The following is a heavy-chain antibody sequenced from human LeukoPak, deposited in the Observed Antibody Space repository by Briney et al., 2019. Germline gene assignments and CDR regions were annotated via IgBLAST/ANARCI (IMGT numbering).Heavy chain of an antibody. D-gene: IGHD1-26*01. V-gene: IGHV3-48*03. CDR3: ARDSGSYSD. Sequence: GGSLRLSCAASGFTFSSYEMKWVRQAPGKGLEWVSFISRSGSTIHYADFVKSRFTISRDNAKNSVYLQMNSLRAEDTAVYYCARDSGSYSDWGQGTLVTVSS. CDR2: ISRSGSTI. CDR1: GFTFSSYE. J-gene: IGHJ4*02.